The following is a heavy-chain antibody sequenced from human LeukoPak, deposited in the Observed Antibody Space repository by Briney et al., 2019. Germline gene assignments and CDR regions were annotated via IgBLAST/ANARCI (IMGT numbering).Heavy chain of an antibody. CDR1: GDSLSSYY. CDR3: ARGSEYGDLTFDY. Sequence: PSETLSLTCTFSGDSLSSYYWSWIRQPPGKGLEWIGYIYYSGSTNYNPSLKSRVTISVDTSKNQFSLKLSSVTAADTAVYYCARGSEYGDLTFDYWGQGTLVTVSS. V-gene: IGHV4-59*01. CDR2: IYYSGST. J-gene: IGHJ4*02. D-gene: IGHD4-17*01.